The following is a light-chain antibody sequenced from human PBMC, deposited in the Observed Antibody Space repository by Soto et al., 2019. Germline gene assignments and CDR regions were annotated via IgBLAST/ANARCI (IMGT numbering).Light chain of an antibody. Sequence: EIVMTQSPDTLSVSPGERATLTCRAGQGVTTNFAWYQQKSGQSPRRLIYDVSISATGVPARFSATGSETDFTLTISGLQSGDSAVYFCQQYNNWPFSFGQGTRLEIK. CDR1: QGVTTN. CDR2: DVS. J-gene: IGKJ5*01. V-gene: IGKV3-15*01. CDR3: QQYNNWPFS.